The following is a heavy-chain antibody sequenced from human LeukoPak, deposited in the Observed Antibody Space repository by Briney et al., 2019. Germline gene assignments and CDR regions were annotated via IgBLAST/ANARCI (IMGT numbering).Heavy chain of an antibody. Sequence: ASVKVSCKTSGYTFTDYNLHWVRQAPGQGLEWMGWINPNSGGTNYAQKFQGRVTMTRDTSISTAYMELSRLRSDDTAVYYCARDLSKWEPSFDYWGQGTLVTVSS. J-gene: IGHJ4*02. V-gene: IGHV1-2*02. CDR2: INPNSGGT. CDR1: GYTFTDYN. D-gene: IGHD1-26*01. CDR3: ARDLSKWEPSFDY.